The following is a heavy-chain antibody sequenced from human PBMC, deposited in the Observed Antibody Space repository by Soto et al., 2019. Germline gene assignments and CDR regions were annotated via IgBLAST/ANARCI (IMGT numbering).Heavy chain of an antibody. V-gene: IGHV3-30*18. CDR3: AKDLYYDFWSGYPDY. D-gene: IGHD3-3*01. Sequence: QVQLVESGGGVVQSGRSLRLSCAASGFTFSSYGMHWVRQAPGKGLEWVAVISYDGSNKYYADSVKGRFTISRDNSKNTLYLQMNSLRAEDTAVYYCAKDLYYDFWSGYPDYWGQGTLVTVSS. CDR1: GFTFSSYG. CDR2: ISYDGSNK. J-gene: IGHJ4*02.